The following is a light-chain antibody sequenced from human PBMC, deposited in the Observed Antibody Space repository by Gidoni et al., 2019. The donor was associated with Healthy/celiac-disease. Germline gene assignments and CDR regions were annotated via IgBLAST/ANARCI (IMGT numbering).Light chain of an antibody. J-gene: IGKJ5*01. CDR1: QGISSY. CDR2: AAS. Sequence: DIQLTQSPSFLSASVGDRVTITCRASQGISSYLAWYQQKPGKATKLLIYAASTLQSGVPSRFSGSGSGTELTLTISSLQPEDFATYYCQQLNSYPITFGQGTRLEIK. V-gene: IGKV1-9*01. CDR3: QQLNSYPIT.